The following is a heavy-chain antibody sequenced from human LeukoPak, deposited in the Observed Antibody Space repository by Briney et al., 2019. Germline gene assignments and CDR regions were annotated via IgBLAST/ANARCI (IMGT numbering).Heavy chain of an antibody. CDR3: ARIPLGYSGAYYFDY. V-gene: IGHV4-4*09. J-gene: IGHJ4*02. CDR1: RGSISGSIRSHY. Sequence: SETLSLTCTVSRGSISGSIRSHYWSWLRQPPGKGLEWIGYISSSGSTNDNPSLRSRVTISVDTSKNQFFLNLSSVSAADTAVYYCARIPLGYSGAYYFDYWGQGTLVTVS. D-gene: IGHD5-12*01. CDR2: ISSSGST.